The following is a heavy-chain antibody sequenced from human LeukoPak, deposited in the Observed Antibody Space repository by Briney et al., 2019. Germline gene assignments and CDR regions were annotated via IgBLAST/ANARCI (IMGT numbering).Heavy chain of an antibody. CDR3: ASHDYGDYGTFKF. CDR1: GYTFINYW. Sequence: GESLKISCKGSGYTFINYWIGWVRQMPGKGLEWMGIIYPSDSDTRYSPSFRGQVTISADKSISTAYLQWSSLKTSDTAMYYRASHDYGDYGTFKFWGQGTLVTVSS. V-gene: IGHV5-51*01. CDR2: IYPSDSDT. D-gene: IGHD4-17*01. J-gene: IGHJ4*02.